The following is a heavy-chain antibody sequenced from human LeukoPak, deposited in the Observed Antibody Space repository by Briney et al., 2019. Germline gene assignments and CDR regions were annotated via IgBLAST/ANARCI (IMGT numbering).Heavy chain of an antibody. J-gene: IGHJ5*02. CDR1: GYTFTSYD. D-gene: IGHD3-9*01. CDR3: ARGGGLRNYDILTGYYPPPGP. Sequence: ASVKVSCKASGYTFTSYDINWVRQATGQGLEWMGWMNPNSGNTGYAQKFQGRVTMTRNTSISTAYMELSSLRSEDTAVYYCARGGGLRNYDILTGYYPPPGPWGQGTLVTVSS. V-gene: IGHV1-8*01. CDR2: MNPNSGNT.